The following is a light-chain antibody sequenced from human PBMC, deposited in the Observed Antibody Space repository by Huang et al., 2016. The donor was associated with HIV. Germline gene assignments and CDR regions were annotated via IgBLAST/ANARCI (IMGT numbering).Light chain of an antibody. Sequence: DVVMTQSPLFLPVTLGQPASISCRSSQSLSHSDGNTYLTWFQHRPGQSPRHLIYKVSNRDSGVPDRFSGSGSGTDFTLKISRVEAEDLGVYYCMQGTHWPPYTFGQGTKLEIK. CDR1: QSLSHSDGNTY. CDR3: MQGTHWPPYT. J-gene: IGKJ2*01. CDR2: KVS. V-gene: IGKV2-30*02.